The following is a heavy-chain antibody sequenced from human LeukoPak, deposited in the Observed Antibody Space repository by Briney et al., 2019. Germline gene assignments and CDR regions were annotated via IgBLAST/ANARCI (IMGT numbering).Heavy chain of an antibody. D-gene: IGHD2-2*01. CDR1: GGSISSYY. CDR3: ARGVGCSSTSCSTSRYFDY. V-gene: IGHV4-4*09. J-gene: IGHJ4*02. Sequence: SETLSLTCTVSGGSISSYYWSWIRQPPGKVLEWIGYIYTSGSTNYNPSLKSRVTISVDTSKNQFSLKLSSVTAADTAVYYCARGVGCSSTSCSTSRYFDYWGQGTLVTVSS. CDR2: IYTSGST.